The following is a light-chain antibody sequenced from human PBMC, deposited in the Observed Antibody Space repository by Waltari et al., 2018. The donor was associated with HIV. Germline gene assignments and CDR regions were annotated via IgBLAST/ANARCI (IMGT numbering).Light chain of an antibody. J-gene: IGLJ2*01. Sequence: VLTPPPSESASPGQQVTISCSVSSSNIGNNYFSWYQQLPGTAPKLLIYDNNKRPAVIPDRFSGSKSGTSATLGITGLQTGDEADYYCGTWDSSLSAGLFGGGTKLTVL. V-gene: IGLV1-51*01. CDR2: DNN. CDR1: SSNIGNNY. CDR3: GTWDSSLSAGL.